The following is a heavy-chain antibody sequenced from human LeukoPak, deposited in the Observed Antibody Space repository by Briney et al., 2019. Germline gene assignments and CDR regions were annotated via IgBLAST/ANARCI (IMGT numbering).Heavy chain of an antibody. CDR2: ISSSSSTI. V-gene: IGHV3-48*04. CDR1: GFTFSSYS. CDR3: AGGYDYYYDSSGYPFDY. D-gene: IGHD3-22*01. J-gene: IGHJ4*02. Sequence: GGSLRLSCAASGFTFSSYSMNWVRQAPGKGLEWVSYISSSSSTIYYADSVKGRFTISRDNAKNSLYLQMNSLRTEDTAVYYCAGGYDYYYDSSGYPFDYWGQGTLVTVSS.